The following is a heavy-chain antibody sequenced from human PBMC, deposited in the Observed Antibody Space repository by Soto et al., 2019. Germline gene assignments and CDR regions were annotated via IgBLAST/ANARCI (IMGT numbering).Heavy chain of an antibody. V-gene: IGHV3-15*07. J-gene: IGHJ4*02. Sequence: EVQLVESGGGLVKPGGSLRLSCAASGFTFSNAWMNWVRQAPGKGLEWVGRIKSKTDGGTTDYAAPVKGRFTISREDSKNTLYRQMNSLKTEDTAEYYCTTEPYGDYEEGEDYLDYWGQGTLVAVSS. CDR3: TTEPYGDYEEGEDYLDY. CDR2: IKSKTDGGTT. D-gene: IGHD4-17*01. CDR1: GFTFSNAW.